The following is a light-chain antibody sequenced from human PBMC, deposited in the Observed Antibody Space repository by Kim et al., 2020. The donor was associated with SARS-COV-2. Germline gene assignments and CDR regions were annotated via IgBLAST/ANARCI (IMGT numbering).Light chain of an antibody. CDR1: SRHVGNYNL. Sequence: APSRHVGNYNLVSWYHQRPGKAPNLVILAVMKRPSGLSNRFSGSKSGDTASLTISGLQAEDESDYYCCSYAGSNTFGIFGGGTQLTVL. J-gene: IGLJ2*01. CDR3: CSYAGSNTFGI. CDR2: AVM. V-gene: IGLV2-23*02.